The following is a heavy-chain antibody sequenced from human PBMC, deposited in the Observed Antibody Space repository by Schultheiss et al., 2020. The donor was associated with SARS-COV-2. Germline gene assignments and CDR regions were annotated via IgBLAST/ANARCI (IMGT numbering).Heavy chain of an antibody. D-gene: IGHD5-24*01. Sequence: KVSCKDSGYSFTSYWIGWVRQMPGKGLEWMGIIYPGDSDTRYSPSFQGQVTISADKSISTAYLQWGSLKASDTAMYYCARESRDSYTFYDYYGMDVWGQGTTVTVSS. CDR1: GYSFTSYW. CDR3: ARESRDSYTFYDYYGMDV. CDR2: IYPGDSDT. V-gene: IGHV5-51*01. J-gene: IGHJ6*02.